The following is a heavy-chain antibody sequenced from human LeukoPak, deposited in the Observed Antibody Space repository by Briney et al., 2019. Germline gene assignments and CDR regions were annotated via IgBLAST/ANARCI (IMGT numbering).Heavy chain of an antibody. Sequence: ASVRVSCKASSYTLTNYGISWVRQAPGQGLEWMGWISAYNGNTNYAQNLQGRVTMTTDTSTNTAYMELRSLRSDDTAVYYCARDQDPGAFDIWGQGTMVTVSS. CDR3: ARDQDPGAFDI. V-gene: IGHV1-18*01. J-gene: IGHJ3*02. CDR1: SYTLTNYG. CDR2: ISAYNGNT.